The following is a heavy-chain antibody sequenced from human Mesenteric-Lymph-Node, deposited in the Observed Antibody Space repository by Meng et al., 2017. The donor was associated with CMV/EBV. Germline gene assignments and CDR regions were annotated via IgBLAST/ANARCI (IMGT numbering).Heavy chain of an antibody. V-gene: IGHV4-61*01. CDR2: VYFRGST. J-gene: IGHJ4*02. CDR1: GGSVRRCTYY. Sequence: VSGGSVRRCTYYWSWIRQPPGKGLEWIGYVYFRGSTKYNPSFKSRVTISVDTSKNQFSLRLSSVTAADTAMYYCARGGVATMHPFDYWGQGTLVTVSS. CDR3: ARGGVATMHPFDY. D-gene: IGHD5-12*01.